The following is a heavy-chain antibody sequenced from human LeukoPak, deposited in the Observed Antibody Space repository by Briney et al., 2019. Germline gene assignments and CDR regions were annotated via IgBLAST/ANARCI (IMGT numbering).Heavy chain of an antibody. Sequence: SETLSLTCTVSGDSISNRNCWTWVRQPPGKGLEWIGEIYHNGATNYKPSLKSRVTMSLDKSKNQFSLKLSSVTAADTAVYYCARDTSGYYLYYYYGMDVWGQGTTVTVSS. CDR1: GDSISNRNC. CDR2: IYHNGAT. CDR3: ARDTSGYYLYYYYGMDV. V-gene: IGHV4-4*02. D-gene: IGHD3-3*01. J-gene: IGHJ6*02.